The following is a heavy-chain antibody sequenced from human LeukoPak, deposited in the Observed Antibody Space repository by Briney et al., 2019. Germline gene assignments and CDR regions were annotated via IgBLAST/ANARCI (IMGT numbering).Heavy chain of an antibody. Sequence: RSGGSLRLSCVASGFTFDDYAMHWVRHAPGKGLEWVSGISSNSGGIDYADSVKGRFTISRDNAKNSLYLQMNSLRPEDTAFYYCAKDVQMTSNAYYNYFDYWGQGTLVTVSS. CDR2: ISSNSGGI. CDR1: GFTFDDYA. CDR3: AKDVQMTSNAYYNYFDY. D-gene: IGHD3-22*01. V-gene: IGHV3-9*01. J-gene: IGHJ4*02.